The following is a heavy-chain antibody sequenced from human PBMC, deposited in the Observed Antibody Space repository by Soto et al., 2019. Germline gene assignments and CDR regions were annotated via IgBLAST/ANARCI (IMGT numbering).Heavy chain of an antibody. J-gene: IGHJ4*02. CDR1: GGSFIGYY. CDR2: INHSGST. V-gene: IGHV4-34*01. Sequence: SETLSLTCVFYGGSFIGYYLTWIRQPPGKGLEWIGQINHSGSTYNNPSLKSRVTISVDTSKNQFSLKLSSVTAADTAVYHCARHGPESTGYSPFDYWGQGTLVTVSS. CDR3: ARHGPESTGYSPFDY. D-gene: IGHD3-22*01.